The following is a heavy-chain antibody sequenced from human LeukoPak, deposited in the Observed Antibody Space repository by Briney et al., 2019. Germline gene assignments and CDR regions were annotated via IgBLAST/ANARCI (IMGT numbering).Heavy chain of an antibody. CDR2: IYYSGST. CDR1: GGSISSNSYY. Sequence: SETLSLTCAVSGGSISSNSYYWGWIRQPPGKGLEWIGSIYYSGSTYYNPSLKSRVTISVDTSKNQFSLKLSSVTAADTAVYYCARRNMWWWSDAFDIWGQGTMVTVSS. D-gene: IGHD2-21*01. J-gene: IGHJ3*02. V-gene: IGHV4-39*01. CDR3: ARRNMWWWSDAFDI.